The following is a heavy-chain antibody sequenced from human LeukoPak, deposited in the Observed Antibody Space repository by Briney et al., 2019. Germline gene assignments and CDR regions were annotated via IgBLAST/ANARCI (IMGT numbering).Heavy chain of an antibody. D-gene: IGHD6-25*01. CDR2: IIPILGIA. CDR3: AREAGQNPFFDY. J-gene: IGHJ4*02. Sequence: ASVKVSCKASGGTFSSYAISWVRQAPGQGLEWMGRIIPILGIANYAQKFQGRVTMTRDASTSIAYLELSSLRSEDTAVYYCAREAGQNPFFDYWGQGTLVTVSS. V-gene: IGHV1-69*04. CDR1: GGTFSSYA.